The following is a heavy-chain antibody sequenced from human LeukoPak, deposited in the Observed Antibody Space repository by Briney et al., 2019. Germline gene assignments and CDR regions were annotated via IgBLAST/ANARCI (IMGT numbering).Heavy chain of an antibody. Sequence: GGSLRLSCAASGFTLSSYTMNWVRQAPGKGLEWVSYIDLSGSTLYYVDSVKGRFTISRDNAKNTLYLQMNNLRAEDTGVFFCARDTALYYMDVWGKGTTVTVS. CDR1: GFTLSSYT. CDR3: ARDTALYYMDV. J-gene: IGHJ6*03. CDR2: IDLSGSTL. V-gene: IGHV3-48*04. D-gene: IGHD5-18*01.